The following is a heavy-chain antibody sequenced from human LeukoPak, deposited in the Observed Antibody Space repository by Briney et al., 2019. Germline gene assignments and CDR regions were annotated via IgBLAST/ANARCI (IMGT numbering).Heavy chain of an antibody. J-gene: IGHJ3*02. V-gene: IGHV3-72*01. CDR3: VRRNYVAFDI. CDR2: TQNKANSYTM. Sequence: GGSLRLSCAVSGFIFSDQYMDWVRQAPGKGLEWVGRTQNKANSYTMDYAASVRGRFTISRDDSKNSLSLQMNSLKTEDTAVYYCVRRNYVAFDIWGQGTMVIVSS. D-gene: IGHD1-7*01. CDR1: GFIFSDQY.